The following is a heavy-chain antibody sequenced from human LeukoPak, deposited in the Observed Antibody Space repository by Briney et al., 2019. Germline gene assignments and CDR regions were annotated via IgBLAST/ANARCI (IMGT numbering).Heavy chain of an antibody. V-gene: IGHV3-53*01. Sequence: GGSLRLSCAAADFSVSANYLTWVRQAPGEGLEWVSVIYSGGRTYYADSVKGRFTISRDNSKNTLYLQMNSLRAEDTGLYYCAGKAAKYGMDVWGQGTTVTVSS. CDR2: IYSGGRT. J-gene: IGHJ6*02. CDR3: AGKAAKYGMDV. CDR1: DFSVSANY.